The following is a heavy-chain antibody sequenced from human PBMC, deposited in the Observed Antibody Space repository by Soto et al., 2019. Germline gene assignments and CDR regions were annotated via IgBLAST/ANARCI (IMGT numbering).Heavy chain of an antibody. V-gene: IGHV3-30*18. CDR2: ISYDGSSK. CDR3: SKDRRGGRAVLDS. CDR1: GFSFINYG. D-gene: IGHD2-8*01. J-gene: IGHJ4*02. Sequence: GGSLRLSCAASGFSFINYGMHWVRQAPGKGLEWVAVISYDGSSKYHADSVKGRFTISRDNSKNTLHLQMNSLRAEDTAVYYCSKDRRGGRAVLDSWGQGTPVTVSS.